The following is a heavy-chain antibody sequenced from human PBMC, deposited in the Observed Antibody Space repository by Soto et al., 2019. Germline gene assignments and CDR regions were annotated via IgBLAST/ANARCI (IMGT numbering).Heavy chain of an antibody. CDR1: GGSINSYY. J-gene: IGHJ3*02. CDR3: ARLYGLDAFDI. D-gene: IGHD3-16*02. CDR2: IYYSGST. Sequence: SETQSLTCTVSGGSINSYYWSWIRQPPGKGLEWIGYIYYSGSTNYNPSLKSRVTISVDTSKNQFSLKLSSVTAADTAVYYCARLYGLDAFDIWGQGTMVTVSS. V-gene: IGHV4-59*08.